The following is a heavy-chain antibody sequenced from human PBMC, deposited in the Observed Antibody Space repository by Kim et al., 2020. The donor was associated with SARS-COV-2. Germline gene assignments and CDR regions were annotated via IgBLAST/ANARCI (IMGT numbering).Heavy chain of an antibody. V-gene: IGHV3-30*07. Sequence: YVKGRFTISRDNSKNTVYLQMNSLRAENTAVYDCERGEGAAAGQNPLDYWGQGTLVTVSS. CDR3: ERGEGAAAGQNPLDY. J-gene: IGHJ4*02. D-gene: IGHD6-13*01.